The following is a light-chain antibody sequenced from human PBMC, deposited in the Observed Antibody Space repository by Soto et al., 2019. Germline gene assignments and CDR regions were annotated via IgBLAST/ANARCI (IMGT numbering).Light chain of an antibody. CDR2: GAS. Sequence: EIVMTQSPATLSVSPGERGTLSCRASQSVSSNLAWYQQKPGQAPRLLIYGASTRATGIPGRFSGSGSGTEFTLTISSLQSEDFAVYYCQQYNNWPSLTVGGGTKVDSK. CDR1: QSVSSN. V-gene: IGKV3-15*01. J-gene: IGKJ4*01. CDR3: QQYNNWPSLT.